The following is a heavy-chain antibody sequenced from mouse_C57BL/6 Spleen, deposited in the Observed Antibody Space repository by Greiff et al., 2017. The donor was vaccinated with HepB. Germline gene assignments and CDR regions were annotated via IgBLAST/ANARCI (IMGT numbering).Heavy chain of an antibody. Sequence: EVQLQQSGPELVKPGASVKISCKASGYTFTDYYMNWVKQSHGKSLEWIGDINPNNGGTSYNQKFKGKATLTVDKSSSTAYMELRSLTSEDSAVYDCARRIYYSNYFDYWGQGTTLTVSS. CDR2: INPNNGGT. J-gene: IGHJ2*01. CDR1: GYTFTDYY. V-gene: IGHV1-26*01. D-gene: IGHD2-5*01. CDR3: ARRIYYSNYFDY.